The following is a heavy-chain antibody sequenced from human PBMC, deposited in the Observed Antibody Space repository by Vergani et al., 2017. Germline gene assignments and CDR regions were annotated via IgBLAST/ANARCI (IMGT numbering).Heavy chain of an antibody. CDR1: GGSISSYN. J-gene: IGHJ6*03. V-gene: IGHV4-59*01. CDR2: INYSGST. CDR3: ASDYGDYYYDMDV. D-gene: IGHD4-17*01. Sequence: QVQLQESGPGLVKPSETLSLTCTVSGGSISSYNWSWFRQPPGKGLEWIGYINYSGSTNYNPSLKIPVTISVDTSKNQFSLKLRSVTAADTAVYYCASDYGDYYYDMDVWGKGTTVTVSS.